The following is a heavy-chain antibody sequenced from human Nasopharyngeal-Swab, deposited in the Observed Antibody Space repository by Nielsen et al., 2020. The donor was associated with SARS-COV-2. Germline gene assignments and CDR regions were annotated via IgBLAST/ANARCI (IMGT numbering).Heavy chain of an antibody. CDR2: INHSGST. V-gene: IGHV4-34*01. D-gene: IGHD1-1*01. CDR3: ARGGNWQFDS. J-gene: IGHJ4*02. CDR1: GGSFSGYY. Sequence: SETLSLTCAVYGGSFSGYYWSWIRQPPGKGLEWIGEINHSGSTNYNPSLKSRVTISVDTSKNQFSLKLSSVTAADTAVYYCARGGNWQFDSWGQGILVTVSS.